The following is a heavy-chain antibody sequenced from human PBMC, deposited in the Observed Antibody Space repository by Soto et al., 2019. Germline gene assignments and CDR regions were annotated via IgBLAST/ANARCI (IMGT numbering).Heavy chain of an antibody. V-gene: IGHV1-2*02. CDR1: GYTLTGYY. CDR2: INPNSGGT. CDR3: ARAELGWYYVPVDY. J-gene: IGHJ4*02. Sequence: QVQLVQSGAEVKNPGASVKVSCQASGYTLTGYYMPWLRQAPGQGLEWMGWINPNSGGTNYAKKLQGRVTMTRDPSISTAYMELSRLGSDATAAYYGARAELGWYYVPVDYWGKGSLVTFS. D-gene: IGHD1-7*01.